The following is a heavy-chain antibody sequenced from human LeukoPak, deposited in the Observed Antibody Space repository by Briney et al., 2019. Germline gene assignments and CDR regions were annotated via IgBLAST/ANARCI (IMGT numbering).Heavy chain of an antibody. J-gene: IGHJ6*02. Sequence: PGGPLRLSCAASGFTFSSYSMNWVRQAPGKGLEWVSYISSSSTIYYADSVKGRFTISRDNAKNSLYLQMNSLGAEDTAVYYCARIYCSGGSCYPNYYYYYGMDVWGQGTTVTVSS. V-gene: IGHV3-48*04. CDR2: ISSSSTI. CDR1: GFTFSSYS. CDR3: ARIYCSGGSCYPNYYYYYGMDV. D-gene: IGHD2-15*01.